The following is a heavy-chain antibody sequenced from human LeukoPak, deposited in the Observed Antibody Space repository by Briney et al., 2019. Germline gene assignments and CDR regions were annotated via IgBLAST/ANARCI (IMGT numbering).Heavy chain of an antibody. CDR3: ARDLGQISDY. V-gene: IGHV4-59*01. Sequence: PSETLSLTCTVSGGSISSYYWSWIRQPPGKGLEWIGYIYYSGSTNYNPSLKSRVTISVDTSKNQFSLKLSTVTAADTAVYYCARDLGQISDYWGQGTLVTVSS. CDR1: GGSISSYY. CDR2: IYYSGST. J-gene: IGHJ4*02. D-gene: IGHD3/OR15-3a*01.